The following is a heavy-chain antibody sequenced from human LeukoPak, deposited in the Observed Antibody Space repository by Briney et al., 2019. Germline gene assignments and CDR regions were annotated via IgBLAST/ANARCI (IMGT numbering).Heavy chain of an antibody. V-gene: IGHV4-39*01. D-gene: IGHD3-10*01. J-gene: IGHJ4*02. CDR2: IYYSGST. CDR1: GGSISSSSYY. CDR3: ASWRGLWFGELLGSYFDY. Sequence: SETLSLTCTVSGGSISSSSYYWGWIRQPPGKGLEWIGSIYYSGSTYYNPSLKSRVTISVDTSKNQFSLKLSSVTAADTAVYYCASWRGLWFGELLGSYFDYWGQGTLVTVSS.